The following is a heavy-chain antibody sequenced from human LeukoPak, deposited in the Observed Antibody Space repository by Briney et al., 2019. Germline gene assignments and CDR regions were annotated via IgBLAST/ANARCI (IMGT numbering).Heavy chain of an antibody. J-gene: IGHJ3*02. CDR1: GGSMSSYY. D-gene: IGHD3-9*01. CDR3: ARVTGPHAFDI. V-gene: IGHV4-59*01. CDR2: IYYSGST. Sequence: SETLSLTCTVSGGSMSSYYWSWIRQSPGKGLEWIGHIYYSGSTSYNPSLKSRVTISVDTSKNQFSLRLSSVTAADTAVYYCARVTGPHAFDIWGQGTLVTVSS.